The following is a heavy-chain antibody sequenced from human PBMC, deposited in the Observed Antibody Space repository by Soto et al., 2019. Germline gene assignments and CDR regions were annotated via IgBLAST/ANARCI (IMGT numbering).Heavy chain of an antibody. Sequence: PSETLSLTCAVDGGSVSGYYWSWLRQPPGKGLEWIGEINHSGSTNYNPSLKSRVTISVDTSKNQFSLKVTSVTAADTAVYYCATANWSHHYFDPWGQGTLVTVSS. CDR2: INHSGST. CDR3: ATANWSHHYFDP. D-gene: IGHD1-1*01. J-gene: IGHJ5*02. V-gene: IGHV4-34*01. CDR1: GGSVSGYY.